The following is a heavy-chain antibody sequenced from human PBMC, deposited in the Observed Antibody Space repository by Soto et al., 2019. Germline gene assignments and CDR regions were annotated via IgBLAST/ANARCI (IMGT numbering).Heavy chain of an antibody. CDR3: ASYPSSGQLAPNWFDP. J-gene: IGHJ5*02. D-gene: IGHD6-6*01. Sequence: EVQLVESGGGLVQPGGSLRLSCAASGFTFSSYWMSWVRQAPGKGLEWVANIKQDGSEKYYVDSVKGRFTISRDNAKNSLYLQMNSLRAEDTAVYYCASYPSSGQLAPNWFDPWGQGTLVTVSS. CDR2: IKQDGSEK. V-gene: IGHV3-7*01. CDR1: GFTFSSYW.